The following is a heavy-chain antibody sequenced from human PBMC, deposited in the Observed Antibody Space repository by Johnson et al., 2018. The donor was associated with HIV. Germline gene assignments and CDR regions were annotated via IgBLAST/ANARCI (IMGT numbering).Heavy chain of an antibody. CDR3: ARVGPSGEYYSFLSGPLGSRHALDI. CDR1: GFTFSSYA. CDR2: ISYDGSDK. J-gene: IGHJ3*02. V-gene: IGHV3-30*04. Sequence: QVQLVESGGGVVQPGRSLRLSCVASGFTFSSYATHWVRQAPGKGLEWVAVISYDGSDKYYADSVKGRFTISRDNSKKTLYMQMNSLRAEDTAVYYCARVGPSGEYYSFLSGPLGSRHALDIWGQGTMVTVSS. D-gene: IGHD3-3*01.